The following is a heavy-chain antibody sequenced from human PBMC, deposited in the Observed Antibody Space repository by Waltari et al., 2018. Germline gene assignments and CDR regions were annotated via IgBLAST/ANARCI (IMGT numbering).Heavy chain of an antibody. J-gene: IGHJ4*02. CDR1: GFTFSSYW. Sequence: EVQLVESGGGLVQPGGSLRLSCAASGFTFSSYWMTWVRQAPGKGREWVGNIKKDGGVKYYVDSVRGRFTISRDNAKNSLYLQMNILRAEDTAVYYCARDSGYSGYNSYSFDYWGQGTLVTVSS. D-gene: IGHD5-12*01. CDR2: IKKDGGVK. V-gene: IGHV3-7*01. CDR3: ARDSGYSGYNSYSFDY.